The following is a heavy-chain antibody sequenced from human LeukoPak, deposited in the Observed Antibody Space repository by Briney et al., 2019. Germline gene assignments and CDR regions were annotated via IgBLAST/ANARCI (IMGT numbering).Heavy chain of an antibody. CDR3: ARGGDPTFEDAFDI. J-gene: IGHJ3*02. D-gene: IGHD3-16*01. CDR1: GFTVSSNY. CDR2: IYSGGST. V-gene: IGHV3-66*01. Sequence: GGSLRLSCAASGFTVSSNYMSWVRQAPGKGLEWVSVIYSGGSTYYADSVKGRFTISRDNAKNSLYLQMNSLRAEDTAVYYCARGGDPTFEDAFDIWGQGTMVTVSS.